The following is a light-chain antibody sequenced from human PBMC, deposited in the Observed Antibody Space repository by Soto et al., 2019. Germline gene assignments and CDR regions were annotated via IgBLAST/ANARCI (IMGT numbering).Light chain of an antibody. CDR2: EVS. CDR1: SSDVGGYNY. Sequence: QSVLAQPASVSGSPGQSITISCTGTSSDVGGYNYVSWYQQHPGKAPKLMIYEVSNRPSGVSNRFSGSKSGNTASLTISGLQAEEEADYYCSSYTSSSTHVFGPGTKLTVL. J-gene: IGLJ1*01. V-gene: IGLV2-14*01. CDR3: SSYTSSSTHV.